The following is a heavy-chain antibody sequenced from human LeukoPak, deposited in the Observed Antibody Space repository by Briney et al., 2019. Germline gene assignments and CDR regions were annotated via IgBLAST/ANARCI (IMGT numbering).Heavy chain of an antibody. J-gene: IGHJ6*03. CDR1: GFTFSSYA. CDR3: AKDGIAAAGIRKSGHYYYYMDV. D-gene: IGHD6-13*01. Sequence: GGSLRLSCAASGFTFSSYAMSWVRQAPGKGLEWVSAISGSGGSTYYADSVKGRFTISRDNSKNTLYLQMNSLRAEDTAVYYCAKDGIAAAGIRKSGHYYYYMDVWGKGTTVTVSS. V-gene: IGHV3-23*01. CDR2: ISGSGGST.